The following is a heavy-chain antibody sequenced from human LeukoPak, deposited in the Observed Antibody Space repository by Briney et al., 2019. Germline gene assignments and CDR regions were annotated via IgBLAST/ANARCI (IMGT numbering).Heavy chain of an antibody. V-gene: IGHV4-39*01. J-gene: IGHJ4*02. CDR1: GGSISSSSYY. D-gene: IGHD5-24*01. Sequence: PSETLSLTCTVSGGSISSSSYYWGWIRQPPGQGLEWIGSIYYSGSTHYNPSLKSRVTISVDTSKNQFSLKLSSVTAADTAVYYCARLLVEEMVDYWGQGTLVTVSS. CDR3: ARLLVEEMVDY. CDR2: IYYSGST.